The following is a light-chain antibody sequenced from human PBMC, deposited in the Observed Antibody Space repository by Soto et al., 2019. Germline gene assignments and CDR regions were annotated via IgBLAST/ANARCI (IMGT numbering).Light chain of an antibody. CDR1: QSISSY. CDR3: QQSYSTPLT. Sequence: DIQMTQSPSSLSASPGARVTITCRASQSISSYLNWYQQKPGKAPKLLIYAASSLQSGVPSRFSGSGSGTDFTLTISSLQPEDFATYYCQQSYSTPLTFGGGTKVEMK. CDR2: AAS. J-gene: IGKJ4*01. V-gene: IGKV1-39*01.